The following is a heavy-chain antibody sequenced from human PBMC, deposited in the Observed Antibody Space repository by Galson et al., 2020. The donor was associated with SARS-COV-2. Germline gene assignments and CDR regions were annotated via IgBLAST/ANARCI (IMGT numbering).Heavy chain of an antibody. J-gene: IGHJ4*02. CDR1: GGSISSYY. CDR2: IYYSGST. CDR3: ARGLHYYDSSGYYFDY. D-gene: IGHD3-22*01. Sequence: SETLSLTCTVSGGSISSYYWSWIRQPPGKGLEWIGYIYYSGSTNYNPSLKSRVTISVDTSKNQFSLKLSSVTAADTAVYYCARGLHYYDSSGYYFDYWGQGTLVTVSS. V-gene: IGHV4-59*01.